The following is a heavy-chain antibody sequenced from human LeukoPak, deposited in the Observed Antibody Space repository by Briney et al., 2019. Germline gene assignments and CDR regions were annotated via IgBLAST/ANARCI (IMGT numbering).Heavy chain of an antibody. V-gene: IGHV3-48*02. CDR2: ISSSSSMI. CDR1: GGSISSSN. J-gene: IGHJ4*02. D-gene: IGHD4-17*01. CDR3: ARDYGDLPARVPYFDY. Sequence: GTLSLACAVSGGSISSSNWWSWVRQAPGKGLEWVSYISSSSSMIYYADSVKGRFTISRDNAKNSLYLQMKSLRDEDTAIYYCARDYGDLPARVPYFDYWGQGTLVTVSS.